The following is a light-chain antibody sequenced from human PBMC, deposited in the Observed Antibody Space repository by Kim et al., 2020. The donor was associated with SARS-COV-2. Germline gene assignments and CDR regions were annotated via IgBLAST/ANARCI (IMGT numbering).Light chain of an antibody. CDR1: QSVSSN. J-gene: IGKJ1*01. V-gene: IGKV3-15*01. CDR2: GAS. CDR3: QHYNNWPAWT. Sequence: SPGERATLSCRASQSVSSNLAWYQQKPGQAPRLLIYGASTRATGIPDRFSGSGSGTEFTLTISSLQSEDFAVYYCQHYNNWPAWTFGQGTKVDIK.